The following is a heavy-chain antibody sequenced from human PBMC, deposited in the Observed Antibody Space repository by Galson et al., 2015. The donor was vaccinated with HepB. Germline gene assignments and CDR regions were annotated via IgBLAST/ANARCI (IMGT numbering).Heavy chain of an antibody. D-gene: IGHD2/OR15-2a*01. Sequence: SLRLSCAASGFTLSTYGMHWVRQAPGKGLEWVAVIFYDGDHKYYADSVKGRFIISRDNSNNTLNLQMNSLRAEDTAVYYCARESLPLSDAFDIWGQGTMVTVSS. J-gene: IGHJ3*02. CDR1: GFTLSTYG. V-gene: IGHV3-33*01. CDR2: IFYDGDHK. CDR3: ARESLPLSDAFDI.